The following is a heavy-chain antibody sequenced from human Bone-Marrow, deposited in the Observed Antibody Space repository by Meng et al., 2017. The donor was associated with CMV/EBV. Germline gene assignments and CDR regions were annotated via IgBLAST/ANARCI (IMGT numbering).Heavy chain of an antibody. CDR2: ISYDGSNK. D-gene: IGHD2-2*01. CDR1: GFTFSSYA. V-gene: IGHV3-30-3*01. Sequence: GGSLRLSCAASGFTFSSYAMHWVRQAPGKGLEWVAVISYDGSNKYYADSVKGRFTISRDNSKNTLYLQMNSLRAEDTAVYYCARELYSDIVVVPAAPLDYWGQGTLVTVPS. CDR3: ARELYSDIVVVPAAPLDY. J-gene: IGHJ4*02.